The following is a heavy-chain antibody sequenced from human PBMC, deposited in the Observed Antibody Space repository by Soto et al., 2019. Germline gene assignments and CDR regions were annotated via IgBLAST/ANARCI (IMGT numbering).Heavy chain of an antibody. V-gene: IGHV1-69*13. J-gene: IGHJ4*02. CDR2: VIPGIGTA. CDR3: AEDTSGYYD. CDR1: GGTFSSYA. Sequence: SVKVSCKASGGTFSSYAISWVRQAPGQGLEWMGGVIPGIGTAHYSQKLQGRVTFTGDASASTAYMELSSLGFEDTAVYYCAEDTSGYYDWGQGTPVTVSS. D-gene: IGHD3-22*01.